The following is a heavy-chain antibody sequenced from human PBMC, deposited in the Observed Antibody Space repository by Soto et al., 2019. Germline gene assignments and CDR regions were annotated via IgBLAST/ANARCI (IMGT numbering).Heavy chain of an antibody. CDR2: IDPSDSYT. CDR3: ARQAPTVGYYDSSGYVDY. Sequence: GESLKISCKGSGYSFTSYWISWVRQMPGKGLEWMGRIDPSDSYTNYSPSFQGHVTSSADKSISTAYLQWSSLKASDTAMYYCARQAPTVGYYDSSGYVDYWGQGTLVTVSS. V-gene: IGHV5-10-1*01. CDR1: GYSFTSYW. D-gene: IGHD3-22*01. J-gene: IGHJ4*02.